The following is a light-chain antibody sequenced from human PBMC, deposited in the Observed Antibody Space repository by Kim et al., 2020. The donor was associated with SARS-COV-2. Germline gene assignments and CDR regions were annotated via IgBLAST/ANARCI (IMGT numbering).Light chain of an antibody. J-gene: IGLJ3*02. CDR2: YDS. Sequence: SYELTQPPSVSVAPGKTARITCGGNNIGSKSVHWYQQKPGQAPVLVIYYDSDRPSGIPERFSCSNSGNTATLTISRVEAGDEADYYCQVWDSSIDHRVFG. CDR1: NIGSKS. CDR3: QVWDSSIDHRV. V-gene: IGLV3-21*04.